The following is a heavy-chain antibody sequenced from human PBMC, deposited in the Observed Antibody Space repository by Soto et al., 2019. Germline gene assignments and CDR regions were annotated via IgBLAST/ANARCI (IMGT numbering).Heavy chain of an antibody. J-gene: IGHJ4*02. CDR3: ARDDFTGLHF. D-gene: IGHD3-9*01. Sequence: WTWIRQPPGKGLEWIGYIYKTGTTYFHPSLRSRVTMSLDTSKNQFSLNLTSVTAADTAVYYCARDDFTGLHFWDQGSLVTVSS. CDR2: IYKTGTT. V-gene: IGHV4-31*02.